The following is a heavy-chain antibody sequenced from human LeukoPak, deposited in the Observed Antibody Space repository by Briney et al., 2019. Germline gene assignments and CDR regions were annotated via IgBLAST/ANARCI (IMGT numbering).Heavy chain of an antibody. CDR1: GFTFSNYD. J-gene: IGHJ6*03. Sequence: GGSLRLSCVASGFTFSNYDLHWVRQSTGKGLEWVSAIRTAAGDTHYSDSVKGRFTISRENAKNSVYLQMDSLRAGDTAVYFCARGSQGDFYYYMDVWGKGTTVTVSS. D-gene: IGHD1-26*01. V-gene: IGHV3-13*01. CDR2: IRTAAGDT. CDR3: ARGSQGDFYYYMDV.